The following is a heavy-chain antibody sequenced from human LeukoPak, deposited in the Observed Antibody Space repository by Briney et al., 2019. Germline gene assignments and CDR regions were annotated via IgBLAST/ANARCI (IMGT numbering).Heavy chain of an antibody. J-gene: IGHJ4*02. D-gene: IGHD6-13*01. CDR2: ITVSGDST. V-gene: IGHV3-23*01. CDR1: GFTFTTYA. CDR3: ALRYTTSWYFDD. Sequence: PSGGSLRLSCAASGFTFTTYAMSWVRQAPGKGLEWVSAITVSGDSTYYAGSVRGRFTISRDNSKNTLYLQMNSLRAEDTAVYYCALRYTTSWYFDDWGQGTLVTVSS.